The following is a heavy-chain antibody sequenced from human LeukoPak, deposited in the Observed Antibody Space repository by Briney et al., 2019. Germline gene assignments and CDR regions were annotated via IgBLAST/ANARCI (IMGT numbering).Heavy chain of an antibody. CDR1: GYTFTNYG. J-gene: IGHJ4*02. CDR2: ISAYNGNT. D-gene: IGHD1-26*01. Sequence: VASVMVSCTASGYTFTNYGINWVRQAPGQGLEWMGWISAYNGNTNYAQKLQGRVTMTTDTSTSTAYMELRSLRSDDTAVYYCARDLDQYSGRFGGFGHDFWGQGTLVTVSS. V-gene: IGHV1-18*01. CDR3: ARDLDQYSGRFGGFGHDF.